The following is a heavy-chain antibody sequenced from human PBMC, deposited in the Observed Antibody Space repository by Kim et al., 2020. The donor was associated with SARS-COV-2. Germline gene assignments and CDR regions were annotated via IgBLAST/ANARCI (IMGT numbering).Heavy chain of an antibody. CDR2: ISGSGGST. CDR3: AKDHSVWGFRSGYLDY. J-gene: IGHJ4*02. CDR1: GFTFSSYA. D-gene: IGHD3-3*01. Sequence: GGSLRLSCAASGFTFSSYAMSWVRQAPGKGLEWVSAISGSGGSTYYADSVKGRFTISRDNSKNTLYLQMNSLRAEDTAVYYCAKDHSVWGFRSGYLDYWGQGTLVTVSS. V-gene: IGHV3-23*01.